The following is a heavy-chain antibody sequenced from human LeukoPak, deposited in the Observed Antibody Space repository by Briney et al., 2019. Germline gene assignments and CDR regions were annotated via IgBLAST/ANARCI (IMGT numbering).Heavy chain of an antibody. V-gene: IGHV1-2*02. D-gene: IGHD3-22*01. CDR2: IDPKIGMT. CDR1: GYTFTGFY. J-gene: IGHJ4*02. Sequence: SVKVSCKASGYTFTGFYMHWVRQAPGQGLEWMGWIDPKIGMTKYSQKFQGRVTMTKDTSISEVYMELSRLRSDDTAVYYCARLLEHYYFDASGNYDDDYWGQGTPVTVSS. CDR3: ARLLEHYYFDASGNYDDDY.